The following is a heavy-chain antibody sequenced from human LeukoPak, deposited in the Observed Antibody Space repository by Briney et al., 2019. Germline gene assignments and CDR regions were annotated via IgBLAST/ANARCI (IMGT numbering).Heavy chain of an antibody. J-gene: IGHJ4*02. V-gene: IGHV3-7*01. CDR3: ARDFVAGYPSAFDY. CDR2: IKQDGSAK. CDR1: GFTFSSYW. D-gene: IGHD6-19*01. Sequence: PGGSLRLSCAASGFTFSSYWMSWVRQAPGKGLEWVANIKQDGSAKYYVDSVKGRFTISRDNAKNSLYLQMNSLRAEDTAVYFCARDFVAGYPSAFDYWGQGTLVTVSS.